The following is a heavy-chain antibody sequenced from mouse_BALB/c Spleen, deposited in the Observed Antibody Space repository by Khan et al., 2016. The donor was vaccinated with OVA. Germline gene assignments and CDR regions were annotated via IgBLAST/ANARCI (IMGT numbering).Heavy chain of an antibody. CDR1: GYSLTRYG. D-gene: IGHD3-3*01. V-gene: IGHV2-9*02. CDR3: ARSKYLARY. J-gene: IGHJ2*01. Sequence: VELVESGPGLVAPSQSLSITCTVYGYSLTRYGVHWVRQPPGKGLEWLGLIWAGGSTNYNWALMSRLSISIDNSTSLVFLIMNSLQTDDTALYYCARSKYLARYWGQGTTLTVSS. CDR2: IWAGGST.